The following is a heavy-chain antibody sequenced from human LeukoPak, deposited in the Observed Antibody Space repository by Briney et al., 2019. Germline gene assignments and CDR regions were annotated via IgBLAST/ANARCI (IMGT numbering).Heavy chain of an antibody. CDR2: INPSGGST. CDR1: GYTFTSYY. J-gene: IGHJ6*03. CDR3: ARKGMTTVPHYYYYYMDV. D-gene: IGHD4-17*01. Sequence: ASVKVSCKASGYTFTSYYMHWVRQAPGQGLEWMGIINPSGGSTSYAQKFQGRVTMTRDMSTSTVYMELSRLRSEDTAVYYCARKGMTTVPHYYYYYMDVWGKGTTVTVSS. V-gene: IGHV1-46*01.